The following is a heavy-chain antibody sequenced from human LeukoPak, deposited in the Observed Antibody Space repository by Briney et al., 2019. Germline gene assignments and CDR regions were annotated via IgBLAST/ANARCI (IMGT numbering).Heavy chain of an antibody. CDR1: GGSFSGYY. V-gene: IGHV4-34*01. Sequence: PSETLSLTCAVYGGSFSGYYWSWIRQPPGKGLEWIGEINHSGSTNYNPSLKSRVIISVDTSKNQFSLKLSSVTAADTAVYYCANSSGGYWGQGTLVTVSS. D-gene: IGHD3-16*01. CDR2: INHSGST. CDR3: ANSSGGY. J-gene: IGHJ4*02.